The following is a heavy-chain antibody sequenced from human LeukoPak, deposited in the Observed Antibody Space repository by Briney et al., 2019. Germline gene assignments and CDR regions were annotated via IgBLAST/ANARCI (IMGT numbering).Heavy chain of an antibody. V-gene: IGHV3-23*01. J-gene: IGHJ5*02. D-gene: IGHD1-26*01. Sequence: GGSLRLSCAASGSTGSTYAMSWGRQAPGKGLEWVSAISGSGASTYYADSVTGRFTISRDNSKNTVFLHMKTLRVEDTALYYSARWGGSFSSRFDPWGQGTLVTVSS. CDR2: ISGSGAST. CDR1: GSTGSTYA. CDR3: ARWGGSFSSRFDP.